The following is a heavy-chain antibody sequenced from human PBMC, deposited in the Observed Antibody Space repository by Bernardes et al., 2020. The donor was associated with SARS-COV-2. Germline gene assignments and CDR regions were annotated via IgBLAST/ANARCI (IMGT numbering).Heavy chain of an antibody. Sequence: GGSLRLSCAASGFTFSSYSMSWVRQAPGKGLEWVSAISGSGSSTYYADSVKGRFTISRDNSKNTLYLQMNSLRAEDTAVYYCAKPRSEYCGGDCYSDYWGQGTLVTVSS. CDR2: ISGSGSST. V-gene: IGHV3-23*01. CDR1: GFTFSSYS. D-gene: IGHD2-21*01. CDR3: AKPRSEYCGGDCYSDY. J-gene: IGHJ4*02.